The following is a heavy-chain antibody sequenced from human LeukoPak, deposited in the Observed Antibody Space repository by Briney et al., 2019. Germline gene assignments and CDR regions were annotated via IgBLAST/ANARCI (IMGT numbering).Heavy chain of an antibody. J-gene: IGHJ4*02. CDR2: IYSGGGT. CDR1: GFTVTSNY. CDR3: ASDPSQTARWR. Sequence: PGGSLRLSSAASGFTVTSNYMNWVRQAPGKGLEWVSVIYSGGGTYYADSVKGRFSISRDSSKNTLYLQMNILRADDTAIYYCASDPSQTARWRWGQGTLVTVSS. V-gene: IGHV3-66*01. D-gene: IGHD6-6*01.